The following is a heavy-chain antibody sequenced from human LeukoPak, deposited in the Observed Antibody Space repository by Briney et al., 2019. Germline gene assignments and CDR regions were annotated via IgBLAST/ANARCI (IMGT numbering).Heavy chain of an antibody. CDR1: GLTFSNYA. CDR3: AKGGRNNRSFDN. V-gene: IGHV3-30*02. J-gene: IGHJ4*02. Sequence: QSGGSLRLSCAAAGLTFSNYAMHWVRQAPGKGLQWVAYIRYDGRNKYSADSVKGRFTIYRDNSKSTLYLQMNSLRPEDTAVYYCAKGGRNNRSFDNWGQGTLVTVSS. D-gene: IGHD1-14*01. CDR2: IRYDGRNK.